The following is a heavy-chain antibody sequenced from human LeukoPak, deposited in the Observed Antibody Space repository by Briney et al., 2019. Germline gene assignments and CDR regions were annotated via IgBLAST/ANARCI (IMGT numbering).Heavy chain of an antibody. CDR2: ISYDGSNK. CDR3: ALEGYYGSGSYYPRGYYYYYGMDV. Sequence: HPGRSLRLSCAASGFTFSSYGMHWVRQAPGKGLEWVAVISYDGSNKYYADSVKGRFTISRDNSKNTLYLQMNSLRAEDTAVYYCALEGYYGSGSYYPRGYYYYYGMDVWGQGTTVTVSS. CDR1: GFTFSSYG. J-gene: IGHJ6*02. V-gene: IGHV3-30*03. D-gene: IGHD3-10*01.